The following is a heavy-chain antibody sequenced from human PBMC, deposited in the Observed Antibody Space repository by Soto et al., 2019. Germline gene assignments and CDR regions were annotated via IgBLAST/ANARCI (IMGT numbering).Heavy chain of an antibody. J-gene: IGHJ3*02. CDR1: GFTFDDYA. D-gene: IGHD5-12*01. Sequence: PGGSLRLSCAASGFTFDDYAMHWVRQAPGKGLEWVSGISWNSGSIGYADSVKGRFTISRDNAKNSLYLQMNSLRAEDTALYYCAKAVEMATIMDAFDIWGRGTMVTVSS. V-gene: IGHV3-9*01. CDR2: ISWNSGSI. CDR3: AKAVEMATIMDAFDI.